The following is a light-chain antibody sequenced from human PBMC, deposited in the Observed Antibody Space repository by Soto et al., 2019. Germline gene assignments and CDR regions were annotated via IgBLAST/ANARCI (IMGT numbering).Light chain of an antibody. J-gene: IGLJ2*01. CDR1: SSNIGAGYD. Sequence: QSVLTQPPSVSGAPGQRVTISCTGGSSNIGAGYDVHWYQQLPGTAPKLLIYGNNNRPSGVPDRFSGSKSGTSASLAITGLQAEDEADYYCQSYDSSLSVSFGGGTKLTVL. V-gene: IGLV1-40*01. CDR3: QSYDSSLSVS. CDR2: GNN.